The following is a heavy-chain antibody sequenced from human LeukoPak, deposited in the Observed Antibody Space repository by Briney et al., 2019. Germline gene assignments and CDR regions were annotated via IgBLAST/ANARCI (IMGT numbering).Heavy chain of an antibody. D-gene: IGHD6-13*01. Sequence: ASVSVSCTASGYTFTSYGISWVRRAPGQGLEWMGWISAYNGNTNYAQKLQGRVTMTTDTSTSTAYMELRSLRSDDTAVYYCARGSSWGDAFDIWGQGTMVTVSS. V-gene: IGHV1-18*01. CDR2: ISAYNGNT. CDR1: GYTFTSYG. CDR3: ARGSSWGDAFDI. J-gene: IGHJ3*02.